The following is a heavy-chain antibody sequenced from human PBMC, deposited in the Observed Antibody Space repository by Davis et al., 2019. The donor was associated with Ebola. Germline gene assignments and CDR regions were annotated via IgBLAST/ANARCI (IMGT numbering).Heavy chain of an antibody. CDR3: ARDGLRAL. J-gene: IGHJ3*01. V-gene: IGHV1-69*13. Sequence: AASVKVSCKASGGTFSSYAISWVRQAPGQGLEWMGGIIPIFGTANYAQKFQGRVTITADESTSTAYMELRSLRSDDTAVYYCARDGLRALWGQGTMVTASS. D-gene: IGHD4-17*01. CDR1: GGTFSSYA. CDR2: IIPIFGTA.